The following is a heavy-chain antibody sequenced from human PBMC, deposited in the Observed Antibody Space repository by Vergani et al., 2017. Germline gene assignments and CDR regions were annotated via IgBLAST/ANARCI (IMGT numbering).Heavy chain of an antibody. Sequence: QVQLVQSGAEVKKPGSSVKVSCKASGGTFSSYAISWVRQAPGQGLEWMGGIITIFGTANYAQKFQGRVTITADESTSTAYMELSSLRSEDTAVYYCAWAGVPAAALEGAVFDYWGQGTLVTVSS. CDR2: IITIFGTA. CDR3: AWAGVPAAALEGAVFDY. J-gene: IGHJ4*02. D-gene: IGHD2-2*01. CDR1: GGTFSSYA. V-gene: IGHV1-69*01.